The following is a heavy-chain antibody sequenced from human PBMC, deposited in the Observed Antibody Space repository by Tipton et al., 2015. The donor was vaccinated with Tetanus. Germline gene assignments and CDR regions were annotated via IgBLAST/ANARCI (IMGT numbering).Heavy chain of an antibody. CDR1: GFTFSGSP. V-gene: IGHV3-23*01. CDR3: ARLNSGSYPGWFDP. D-gene: IGHD1-26*01. CDR2: ISGSGAAT. Sequence: SLRLSCVTSGFTFSGSPIHWVRQAPGKGLEWVSVISGSGAATYYADSVKGRFTISRDNSKNTLSLQMNSLRPDDTGVYFCARLNSGSYPGWFDPWGQGTRLTVSS. J-gene: IGHJ5*02.